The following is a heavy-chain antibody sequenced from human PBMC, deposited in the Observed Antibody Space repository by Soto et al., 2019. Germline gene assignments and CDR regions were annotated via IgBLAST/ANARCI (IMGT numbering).Heavy chain of an antibody. CDR2: INHSGST. D-gene: IGHD3-22*01. Sequence: LSLTCAVYGGSFSGYYWSWIRQPPGKGLEWIGEINHSGSTNYNPSLKSRVTISVDTSKNQFSLKLSSVTAADTAVYYCASGAYYYDTMGYDYAAPPVRIFDSWGQGTRVTVSS. J-gene: IGHJ3*02. CDR3: ASGAYYYDTMGYDYAAPPVRIFDS. V-gene: IGHV4-34*01. CDR1: GGSFSGYY.